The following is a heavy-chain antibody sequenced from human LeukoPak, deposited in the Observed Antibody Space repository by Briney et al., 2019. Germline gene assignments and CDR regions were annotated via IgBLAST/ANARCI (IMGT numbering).Heavy chain of an antibody. CDR1: GGTFSSYA. CDR3: ARVGTMWFGEGYYYGMDV. Sequence: GASVKVSCKASGGTFSSYAISWVRQAPGQGLEWMGGIIPIFGTANYAQQFQGRVTITADKSTSTACMELSSLRSEDTAVYYCARVGTMWFGEGYYYGMDVWGKGTTVTVSS. CDR2: IIPIFGTA. V-gene: IGHV1-69*06. D-gene: IGHD3-10*01. J-gene: IGHJ6*04.